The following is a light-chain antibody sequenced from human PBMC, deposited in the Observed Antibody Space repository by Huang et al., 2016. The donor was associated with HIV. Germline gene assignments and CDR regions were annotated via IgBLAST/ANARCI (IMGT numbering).Light chain of an antibody. V-gene: IGKV2-28*01. CDR1: QSLLHSNGHNY. CDR2: LGS. Sequence: DIVMVQSPVSLSVTPGEAASITCRSSQSLLHSNGHNYLDWYRQKPGQSPQLLIYLGSTRAAGGPERVSGSGAGTECTLKINRVEADDVGVYYCMQGLQSWTFGQGTKVEI. CDR3: MQGLQSWT. J-gene: IGKJ1*01.